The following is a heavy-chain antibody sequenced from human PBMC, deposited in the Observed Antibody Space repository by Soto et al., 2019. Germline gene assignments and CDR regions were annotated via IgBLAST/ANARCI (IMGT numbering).Heavy chain of an antibody. J-gene: IGHJ4*02. D-gene: IGHD2-8*01. CDR1: GFTFSNYG. CDR2: ISYDGSNK. V-gene: IGHV3-30*18. CDR3: ANDCDVQMVYAVDYFGY. Sequence: QVQLVESGGGVVQPGRSLRLSCAASGFTFSNYGMHWVRQAPGKGLEWVAVISYDGSNKYYADSVKDRCTISSDNSKNTLYVQTNSLRAEETGVYYCANDCDVQMVYAVDYFGYWGQGSLVVVSS.